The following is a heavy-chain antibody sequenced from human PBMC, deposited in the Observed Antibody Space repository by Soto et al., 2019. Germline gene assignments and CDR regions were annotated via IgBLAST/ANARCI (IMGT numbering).Heavy chain of an antibody. V-gene: IGHV3-30*18. CDR1: GFTFSSYG. Sequence: QVQLVESGGGVVQPGSSLRLSCAASGFTFSSYGMHWVRQAPGKGLEWVAVISYDGSNKYYADSVKGRFTISRDNSKNTLYLQMNSLRAEDTAVYYCAKDGYYDYVWGSYRPSDFDYWGQGTLVTVSS. CDR3: AKDGYYDYVWGSYRPSDFDY. D-gene: IGHD3-16*02. J-gene: IGHJ4*02. CDR2: ISYDGSNK.